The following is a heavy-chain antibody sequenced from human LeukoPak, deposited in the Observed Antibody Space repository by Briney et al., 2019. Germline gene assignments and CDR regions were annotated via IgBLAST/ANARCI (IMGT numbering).Heavy chain of an antibody. CDR1: GYTFTGYY. CDR2: INPNSGGT. J-gene: IGHJ4*02. CDR3: ARDMLLRTTVVTLYYFDY. Sequence: ASVKVSCKASGYTFTGYYMHWVRQAPGQGLEWMGWINPNSGGTNYAQKFQGRVTMTRDTSISTAYMELSRLRSDDTAVYYCARDMLLRTTVVTLYYFDYWGQGTLVTVSS. D-gene: IGHD4-23*01. V-gene: IGHV1-2*02.